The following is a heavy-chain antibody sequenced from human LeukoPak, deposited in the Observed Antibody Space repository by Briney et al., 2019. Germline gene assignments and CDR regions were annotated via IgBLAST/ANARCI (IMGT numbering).Heavy chain of an antibody. V-gene: IGHV4-59*12. CDR3: ARGRAVAGLDYYYYGMDV. D-gene: IGHD6-19*01. J-gene: IGHJ6*04. CDR2: IYYSGST. CDR1: GGSISSYY. Sequence: SETLSLTCTVSGGSISSYYWSWIRQPPGKGLEWMGYIYYSGSTNYNPSLKSRVTISVDTSKNQFSLKLSSVTAADTAVYYCARGRAVAGLDYYYYGMDVWGKGTTVTVSS.